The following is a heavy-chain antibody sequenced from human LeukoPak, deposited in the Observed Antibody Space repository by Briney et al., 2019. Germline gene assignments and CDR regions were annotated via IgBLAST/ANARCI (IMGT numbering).Heavy chain of an antibody. D-gene: IGHD6-19*01. V-gene: IGHV3-11*06. J-gene: IGHJ1*01. CDR2: ISSSSSYI. Sequence: GGSLRLSCAASGFTFSDYYMSWIRQAPGKGLEWVSSISSSSSYIYYADSVKGRFTISRDNAKNSLYLQMNSLRAEDTAVYYCAREETGYSSGWYDSGAEYFQHWGQGTLVTVSS. CDR1: GFTFSDYY. CDR3: AREETGYSSGWYDSGAEYFQH.